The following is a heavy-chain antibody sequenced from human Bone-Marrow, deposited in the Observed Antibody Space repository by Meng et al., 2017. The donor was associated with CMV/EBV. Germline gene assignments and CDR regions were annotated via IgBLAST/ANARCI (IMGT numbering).Heavy chain of an antibody. CDR1: GGSFSGYY. D-gene: IGHD6-6*01. Sequence: SETLSLTCAVSGGSFSGYYWSWIRQPPGKGLEWIGEINHSGSTNYNPSLKSRVTISVDPSKNQFSLKLSSVTAADPAVYYCARVGIAARPGWWRVGVTYGMDVWGQGTTVTVSS. CDR3: ARVGIAARPGWWRVGVTYGMDV. V-gene: IGHV4-34*01. CDR2: INHSGST. J-gene: IGHJ6*02.